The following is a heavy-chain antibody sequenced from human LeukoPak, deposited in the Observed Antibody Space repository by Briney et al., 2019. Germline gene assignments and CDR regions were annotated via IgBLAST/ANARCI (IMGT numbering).Heavy chain of an antibody. CDR2: IYYSGST. CDR1: GGSINNYY. J-gene: IGHJ4*02. Sequence: SETLSLTCTVSGGSINNYYWSWIRQPPGKGLEWIGYIYYSGSTNFNPSLKSRVTISVDTSKNQFSLKLSSVTAADTAVYYCARGSGPIDYWGQGTLVTVSS. CDR3: ARGSGPIDY. V-gene: IGHV4-59*01.